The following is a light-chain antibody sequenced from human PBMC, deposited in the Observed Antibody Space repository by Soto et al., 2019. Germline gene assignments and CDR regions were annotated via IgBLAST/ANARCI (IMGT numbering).Light chain of an antibody. CDR2: GAS. CDR3: QHYGSSPYT. J-gene: IGKJ2*01. V-gene: IGKV3-20*01. CDR1: QTVSSD. Sequence: EIAWAQSPGTLSLSPGERATLSCGARQTVSSDLAWYQQKLGQAPRLLIYGASNRATGIPDRFSGSGSGTDFTLTISRLEPEDFAVYYCQHYGSSPYTFGQGTKLEI.